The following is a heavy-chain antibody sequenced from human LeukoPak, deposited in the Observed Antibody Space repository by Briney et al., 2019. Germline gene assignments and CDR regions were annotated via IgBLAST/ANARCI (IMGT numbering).Heavy chain of an antibody. Sequence: PGGSLRLSCAVSGFTFSSYWMSWVRQAPGEGLEWVANIKEDGTEKYYQDSVKGRFTISRDNAKNSLYLQMNSLRAEDTAVYYCAREVVLSTSAWFEYWGQGTLVTVSS. D-gene: IGHD3-22*01. V-gene: IGHV3-7*01. J-gene: IGHJ4*02. CDR1: GFTFSSYW. CDR3: AREVVLSTSAWFEY. CDR2: IKEDGTEK.